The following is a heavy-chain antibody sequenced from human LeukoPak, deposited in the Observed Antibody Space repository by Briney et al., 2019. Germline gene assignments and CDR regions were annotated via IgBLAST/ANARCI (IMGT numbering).Heavy chain of an antibody. Sequence: SETLSLTCAVYSGSFSGYYWNWIRQPPGKGLEWIGEIHHSETANYNPSLMSRVTISIDTSKNQFSLNLRSVTAADTAVYYCARGPFCTDDSCYENWFDSWGQGSQVTVSS. CDR1: SGSFSGYY. V-gene: IGHV4-34*01. J-gene: IGHJ5*01. CDR3: ARGPFCTDDSCYENWFDS. D-gene: IGHD3-22*01. CDR2: IHHSETA.